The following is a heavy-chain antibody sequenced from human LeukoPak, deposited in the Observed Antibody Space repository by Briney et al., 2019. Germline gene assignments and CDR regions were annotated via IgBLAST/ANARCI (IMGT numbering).Heavy chain of an antibody. CDR1: GGSVSSGSCY. CDR2: IYYSGST. J-gene: IGHJ5*02. CDR3: ARGVAAGCRWFDP. V-gene: IGHV4-61*01. Sequence: SETLSLTCTVSGGSVSSGSCYWSWIRQPPGKGLEWIGYIYYSGSTNYNPSLKSRVTISVDTSKNQFSLKLSSVTAADTAVYYCARGVAAGCRWFDPWGQGTLVTVSS. D-gene: IGHD6-13*01.